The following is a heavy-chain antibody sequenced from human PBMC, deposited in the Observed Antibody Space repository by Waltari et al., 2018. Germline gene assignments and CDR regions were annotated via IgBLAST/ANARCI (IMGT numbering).Heavy chain of an antibody. CDR1: GFPFSTSW. CDR2: XKEDGXEK. J-gene: IGHJ4*02. CDR3: ARDPHYSNFDX. D-gene: IGHD4-4*01. V-gene: IGHV3-7*01. Sequence: EVXLVESGXDLVQPGGSXRLSCAASGFPFSTSWMTWVRQAXGKGLXWLANXKEDGXEKNYVDSVKXRFTISRDNAKNSLYLQXNSLRAEDXAVYYXARDPHYSNFDXWGQGTLVTVSS.